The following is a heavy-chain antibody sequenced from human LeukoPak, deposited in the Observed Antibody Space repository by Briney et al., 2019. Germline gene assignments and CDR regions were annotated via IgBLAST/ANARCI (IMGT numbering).Heavy chain of an antibody. CDR3: ASGENYYDSSVIFDY. Sequence: SETLSLTCAVYGGSFSGYYWNRIRQPPGKGLEWIGEINHSGSTNYNPSLKSRVTISVDTSKNQFSLKLSSVTAADTAVYYCASGENYYDSSVIFDYWGQGTLVTVSS. CDR2: INHSGST. J-gene: IGHJ4*02. D-gene: IGHD3-22*01. CDR1: GGSFSGYY. V-gene: IGHV4-34*01.